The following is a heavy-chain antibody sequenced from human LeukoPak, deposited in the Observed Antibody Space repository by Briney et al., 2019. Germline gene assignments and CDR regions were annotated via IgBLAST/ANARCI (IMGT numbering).Heavy chain of an antibody. CDR3: ARDQLERYSSGWYW. V-gene: IGHV3-21*01. D-gene: IGHD6-19*01. Sequence: GGSLRLSCAASGFTFSSYSMNWVRQAPGKGLEWVSSISSSSSYIYYADSVKGRFTISRDNAKNSLYLQMNSLRAEDTAVYYCARDQLERYSSGWYWWGQGTLVTVSS. CDR1: GFTFSSYS. CDR2: ISSSSSYI. J-gene: IGHJ4*02.